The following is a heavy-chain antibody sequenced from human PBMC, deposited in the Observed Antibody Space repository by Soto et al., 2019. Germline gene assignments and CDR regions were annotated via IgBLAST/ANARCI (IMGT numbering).Heavy chain of an antibody. CDR3: AADFFRVAARPYYYYYMDV. D-gene: IGHD6-6*01. Sequence: KISCKASGFTFTSSAMQWVRQARGQRLEWIGWIVVGSGNTNYAQKFQERVTITRDMSTSTAYMELSSLRSEDTAVYYCAADFFRVAARPYYYYYMDVWGKGTTVTVSS. CDR1: GFTFTSSA. CDR2: IVVGSGNT. V-gene: IGHV1-58*02. J-gene: IGHJ6*03.